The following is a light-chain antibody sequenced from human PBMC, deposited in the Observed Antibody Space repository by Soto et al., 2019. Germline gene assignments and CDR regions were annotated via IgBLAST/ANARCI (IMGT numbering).Light chain of an antibody. CDR3: QQANSFPFT. CDR1: QGVGSW. CDR2: AAS. Sequence: DSQMTQSRSALAASVGDRVTITCRASQGVGSWIASYQQKPGIAPRLLISAASSLQSAAPSSFSGSGSGTDFSLIISNLQPEDFAAYYCQQANSFPFTFGPGTKVDSK. V-gene: IGKV1-12*01. J-gene: IGKJ3*01.